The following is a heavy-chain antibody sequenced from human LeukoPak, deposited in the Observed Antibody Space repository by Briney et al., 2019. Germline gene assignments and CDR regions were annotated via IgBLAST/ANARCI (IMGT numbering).Heavy chain of an antibody. V-gene: IGHV4-34*01. CDR1: GGSFSGYY. D-gene: IGHD2-2*01. Sequence: PSETLSLTCAVYGGSFSGYYWSWIRQPPGKGLEWIGEINHSGSTNYNPSLKSRVTISVDTSKNQFSLKPSSVTAADTAVYYCARGRFGDRARYCSSTSCYAGSWFDPWGQGTLVTVSS. CDR3: ARGRFGDRARYCSSTSCYAGSWFDP. CDR2: INHSGST. J-gene: IGHJ5*02.